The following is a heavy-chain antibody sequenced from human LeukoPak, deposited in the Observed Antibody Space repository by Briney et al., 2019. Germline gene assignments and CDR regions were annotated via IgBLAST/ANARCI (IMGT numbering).Heavy chain of an antibody. V-gene: IGHV4-59*02. Sequence: SETLSLTCTISGGSVSDYYWSWIRQSPGKGLEWIGYIYHTGSTSYSPPLKSRVTISADTSQNQLSLKLSSVTAADTAVYYCASRKLGNDYWGQGTLVTVSS. D-gene: IGHD7-27*01. J-gene: IGHJ4*02. CDR1: GGSVSDYY. CDR2: IYHTGST. CDR3: ASRKLGNDY.